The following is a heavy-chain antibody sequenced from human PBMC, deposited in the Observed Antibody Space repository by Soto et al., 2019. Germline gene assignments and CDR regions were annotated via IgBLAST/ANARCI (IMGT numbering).Heavy chain of an antibody. CDR1: GFTFSSYS. CDR2: ISSSSSYI. D-gene: IGHD2-2*01. CDR3: ARDLDVVVPAFDY. J-gene: IGHJ4*02. V-gene: IGHV3-21*01. Sequence: EVQLVESGGGLVKPGGSLRLSCAASGFTFSSYSMNWVRQAPGKGLEWVSSISSSSSYIYYADSVKGRFTISRDNAKNSLYLQMNSLRAEDTAVYYWARDLDVVVPAFDYWGQGTLVTVSS.